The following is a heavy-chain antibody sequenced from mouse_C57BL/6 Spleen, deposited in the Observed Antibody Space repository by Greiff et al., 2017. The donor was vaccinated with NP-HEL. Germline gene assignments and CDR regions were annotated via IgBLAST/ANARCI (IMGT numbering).Heavy chain of an antibody. CDR2: INPGSGGT. Sequence: VQLQESGAELVRPGTSVKVSCKASGYAFTNYLIEWVKQRPGQGLEWIGVINPGSGGTNYNEKFKGKATLTADKSSSTAYMQLSSLTSEDSAVYFCARDDSSWFAYWGHGTLVTVSA. D-gene: IGHD2-4*01. J-gene: IGHJ3*01. CDR3: ARDDSSWFAY. CDR1: GYAFTNYL. V-gene: IGHV1-54*01.